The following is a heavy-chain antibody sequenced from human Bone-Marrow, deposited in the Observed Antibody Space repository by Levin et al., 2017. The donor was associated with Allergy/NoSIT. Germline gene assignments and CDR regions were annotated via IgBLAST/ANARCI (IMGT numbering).Heavy chain of an antibody. V-gene: IGHV3-30*04. CDR1: GFTFSSYS. CDR3: ARAIEGGYTSGGYAMYGNY. CDR2: ISFDGSKT. D-gene: IGHD6-19*01. J-gene: IGHJ4*02. Sequence: PGGSLRLSCAVFGFTFSSYSMYWVRQAPGQGLEWVAVISFDGSKTYYADSVKGRFTISRDNSKNTLYLQMNSLKGEDSAVYYCARAIEGGYTSGGYAMYGNYWGQGARVAVSS.